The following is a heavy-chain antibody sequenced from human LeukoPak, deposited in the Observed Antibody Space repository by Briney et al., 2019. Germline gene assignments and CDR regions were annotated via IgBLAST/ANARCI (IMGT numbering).Heavy chain of an antibody. CDR1: GFTFSSYS. J-gene: IGHJ4*02. CDR3: ARDRVWTVLY. Sequence: PGGSLRLSCAASGFTFSSYSMNWVRQAPGKGLEWVANINQDGSEKYYVDSVKGRFTISRDNAKNSLYLHMNSLRAEDTATYYCARDRVWTVLYWGQGTLVTVSS. D-gene: IGHD6-13*01. V-gene: IGHV3-7*01. CDR2: INQDGSEK.